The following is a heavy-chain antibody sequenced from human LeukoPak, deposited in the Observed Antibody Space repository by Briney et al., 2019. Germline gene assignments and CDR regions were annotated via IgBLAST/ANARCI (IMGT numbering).Heavy chain of an antibody. Sequence: SETLSLTCTVSGGSISSYYWSWIRQPPGKGLEWIWYIYYSGSTNYNPSLKSRVTISVDTSKNQFSLKLSSVTAADTAVYYCARAYSSLGSWFDPWGQGTLVTVSS. CDR1: GGSISSYY. J-gene: IGHJ5*02. V-gene: IGHV4-59*08. CDR3: ARAYSSLGSWFDP. D-gene: IGHD6-13*01. CDR2: IYYSGST.